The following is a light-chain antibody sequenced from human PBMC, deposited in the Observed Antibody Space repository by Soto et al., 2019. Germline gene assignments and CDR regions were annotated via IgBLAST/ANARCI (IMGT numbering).Light chain of an antibody. CDR3: KRYNGAPFT. CDR2: AAS. J-gene: IGKJ3*01. V-gene: IGKV1-27*01. Sequence: DIQMTQSPSSLSASVGDRVTITCRASQVISIYLAWYQQKPGKAPNLLIYAASTLQSGVPSRFSGRGSGTDFTLTISSLQPEDVATYYCKRYNGAPFTFGPGTKVDIK. CDR1: QVISIY.